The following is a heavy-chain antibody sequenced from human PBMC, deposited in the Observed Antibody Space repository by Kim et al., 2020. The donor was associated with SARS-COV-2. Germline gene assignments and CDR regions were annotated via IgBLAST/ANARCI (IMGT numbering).Heavy chain of an antibody. CDR1: GFTFSSYA. J-gene: IGHJ4*02. D-gene: IGHD3-22*01. CDR2: ISYDGSNK. Sequence: GGSLRLSCAASGFTFSSYAMHWVRQAPGKGLEWVAVISYDGSNKYYADSVKGRFTISRDNSKNTLYLQMNSLRAEDTAVYYCARDRPRSSGYYRDIGYYFDYWGQGTLVTVSS. V-gene: IGHV3-30-3*01. CDR3: ARDRPRSSGYYRDIGYYFDY.